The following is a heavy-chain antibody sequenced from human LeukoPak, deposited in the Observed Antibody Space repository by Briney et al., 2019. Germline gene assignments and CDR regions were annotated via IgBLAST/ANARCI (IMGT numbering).Heavy chain of an antibody. CDR1: GGSISSYY. V-gene: IGHV4-59*01. Sequence: PSETLSLTCTVSGGSISSYYWSWIRQPPGKGLEWIGYIYYSGSTNYNPSLKSRVTISVDTSKNQFSLKLSSVTAADTAVYYCARVQAPPPIWFGDEGGNWFDPWGQGTLVTVSS. J-gene: IGHJ5*02. D-gene: IGHD3-10*01. CDR3: ARVQAPPPIWFGDEGGNWFDP. CDR2: IYYSGST.